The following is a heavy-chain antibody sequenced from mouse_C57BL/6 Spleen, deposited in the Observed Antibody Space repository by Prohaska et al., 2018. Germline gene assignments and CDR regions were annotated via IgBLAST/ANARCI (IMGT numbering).Heavy chain of an antibody. V-gene: IGHV5-9*01. D-gene: IGHD2-1*01. CDR3: ARRGNYVGFAY. CDR1: GFTFSSYT. CDR2: ISGGGGNT. J-gene: IGHJ3*01. Sequence: EVMLVESGGGLVKPGGSLKLSCAASGFTFSSYTMSWVRQTPEKRLEWVATISGGGGNTYYPDSVKGRFTISRDNAKNTLYLQMSSLRSEDTALYYCARRGNYVGFAYWGQGTLVTVSA.